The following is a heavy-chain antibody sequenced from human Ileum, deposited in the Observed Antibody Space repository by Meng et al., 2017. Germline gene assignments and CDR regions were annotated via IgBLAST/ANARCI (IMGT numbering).Heavy chain of an antibody. Sequence: SETLSLTCTVSGGSISDTTYYWTWIRQPPRKGLEWIGSVYYSGSTYYNPSLTSRLAISVDTSKNQFSLTLSSVTAADKAVYYCARVPPQKLTVSSFYQGIDVWGQGTTVTVSS. V-gene: IGHV4-39*07. CDR2: VYYSGST. CDR1: GGSISDTTYY. J-gene: IGHJ6*02. D-gene: IGHD4-17*01. CDR3: ARVPPQKLTVSSFYQGIDV.